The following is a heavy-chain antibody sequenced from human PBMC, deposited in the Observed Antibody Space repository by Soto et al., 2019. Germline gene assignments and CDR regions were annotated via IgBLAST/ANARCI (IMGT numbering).Heavy chain of an antibody. CDR3: LRGASFNFDY. Sequence: GGSLRLSCVASGFSFSSFGMHWVRQAPGKGLECVAVISYDGNNNYYAESVKGRFTISRDNSKNTLYLQMNSLRSEDTAFYYCLRGASFNFDYWGQGTLVTVSS. D-gene: IGHD1-26*01. J-gene: IGHJ4*02. CDR2: ISYDGNNN. V-gene: IGHV3-30*03. CDR1: GFSFSSFG.